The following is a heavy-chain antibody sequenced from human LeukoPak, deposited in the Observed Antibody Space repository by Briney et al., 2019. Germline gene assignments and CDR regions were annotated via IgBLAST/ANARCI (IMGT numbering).Heavy chain of an antibody. V-gene: IGHV3-33*08. CDR3: ARELGYCSGGSCYFYFDY. CDR1: GFTFSSYG. Sequence: GGSLRLSCAASGFTFSSYGMHWVRQAPGKGLESVAVIWYDGSNKYYADSVKGRFTISRDNSKNTLYLQMNSLRAEDTAVYYCARELGYCSGGSCYFYFDYWGQGTLVTVSS. CDR2: IWYDGSNK. J-gene: IGHJ4*02. D-gene: IGHD2-15*01.